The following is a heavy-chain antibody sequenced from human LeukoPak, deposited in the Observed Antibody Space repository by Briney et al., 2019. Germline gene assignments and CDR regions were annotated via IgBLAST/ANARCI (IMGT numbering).Heavy chain of an antibody. D-gene: IGHD3-22*01. Sequence: ASVKVSCKASGYTFTNYAINWVRQAPGQRLEWMGWINAGNDDTKYSQKFQGRVTLSRDASANTAYMELISLGSEDAAVYYCARGIWVRHNNGYYLDFWGQGTLVTVSS. CDR1: GYTFTNYA. J-gene: IGHJ4*02. V-gene: IGHV1-3*01. CDR3: ARGIWVRHNNGYYLDF. CDR2: INAGNDDT.